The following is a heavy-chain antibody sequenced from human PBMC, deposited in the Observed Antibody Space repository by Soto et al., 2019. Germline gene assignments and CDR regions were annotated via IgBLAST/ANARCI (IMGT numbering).Heavy chain of an antibody. D-gene: IGHD3-9*01. Sequence: QVHLVQSAAEVKKPGASVKVSCKASGYTFTTYSMHWVRQTPGHGLEWMGVINPSGGRTSYAQKFQGRVTMTRDTSTSTVHMELSNLRSEDTAVYFCARDGGYDVLTGHYILLYYLDNWGLGTLVTVSS. V-gene: IGHV1-46*01. CDR2: INPSGGRT. J-gene: IGHJ4*02. CDR1: GYTFTTYS. CDR3: ARDGGYDVLTGHYILLYYLDN.